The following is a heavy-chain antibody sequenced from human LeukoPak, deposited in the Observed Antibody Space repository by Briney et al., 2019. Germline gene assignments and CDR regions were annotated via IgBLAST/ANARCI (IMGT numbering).Heavy chain of an antibody. V-gene: IGHV4-59*01. CDR2: IYYGGGT. CDR1: GASIGSYF. J-gene: IGHJ5*01. D-gene: IGHD4-17*01. Sequence: SEALSLTCTVSGASIGSYFWSWIRQPPGKGLEWIGYIYYGGGTNYNPSFESRITISVDTSKNRISLNLTSVTASDTAIYYCARERGDYDSDNWFDSWGQGTLVTVSS. CDR3: ARERGDYDSDNWFDS.